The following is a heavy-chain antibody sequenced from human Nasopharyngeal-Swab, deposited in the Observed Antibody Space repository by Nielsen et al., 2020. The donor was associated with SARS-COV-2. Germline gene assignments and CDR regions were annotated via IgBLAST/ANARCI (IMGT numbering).Heavy chain of an antibody. CDR3: ARGPGLLLGYYYYYGMDV. D-gene: IGHD2-15*01. J-gene: IGHJ6*02. V-gene: IGHV4-34*01. Sequence: RQVPGKGLEWIGEINHTGSTNYNPSLKSRVTISVDTSKNQFSLQLSSVTAADTAVYYCARGPGLLLGYYYYYGMDVWGQGTTVTVSS. CDR2: INHTGST.